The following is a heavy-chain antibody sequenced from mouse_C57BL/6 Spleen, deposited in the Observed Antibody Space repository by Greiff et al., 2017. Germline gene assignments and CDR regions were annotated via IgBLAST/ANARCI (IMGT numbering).Heavy chain of an antibody. CDR3: AREGSYYFDY. V-gene: IGHV5-16*01. Sequence: DVMLVESEGGLVQPGSSMKLSCTASGFTFSDYYMAWVRQVPEKGLEWVANINYDGSSTYYLDSLKSRFIISRDNAKNILYLQMSSLKSEDTATYYCAREGSYYFDYWGQGTTFTVSS. J-gene: IGHJ2*01. CDR2: INYDGSST. CDR1: GFTFSDYY.